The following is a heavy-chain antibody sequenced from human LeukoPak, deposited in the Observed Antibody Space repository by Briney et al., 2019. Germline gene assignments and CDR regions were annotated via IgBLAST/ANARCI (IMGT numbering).Heavy chain of an antibody. D-gene: IGHD6-19*01. CDR2: IYYSGST. CDR3: ARRIGASIAVAGQFDY. CDR1: GASISSYY. V-gene: IGHV4-39*01. Sequence: SATLSLTCAVSGASISSYYWGWIRAPPGKGLGGVGSIYYSGSTYYNPSLKSRVTISVDTSKNQFSLKLSSVTAADTAVYYCARRIGASIAVAGQFDYWGQGTLVTVSS. J-gene: IGHJ4*02.